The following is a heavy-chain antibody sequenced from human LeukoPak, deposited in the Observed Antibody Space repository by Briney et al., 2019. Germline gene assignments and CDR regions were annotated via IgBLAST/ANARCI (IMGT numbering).Heavy chain of an antibody. Sequence: SETLSLTCAVYGGSFSGYYWSWIRQPPGKGLEWIGEINHSGSTNYNPSLKSRVTISVDTSKNQFSLKLSSVTAADTAVYYCARTGGRQYYFDYWGQGTLVTVSS. J-gene: IGHJ4*02. CDR3: ARTGGRQYYFDY. CDR1: GGSFSGYY. CDR2: INHSGST. D-gene: IGHD2-8*02. V-gene: IGHV4-34*01.